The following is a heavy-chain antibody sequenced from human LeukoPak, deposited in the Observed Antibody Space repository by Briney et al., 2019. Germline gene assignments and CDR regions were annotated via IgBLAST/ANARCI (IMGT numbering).Heavy chain of an antibody. CDR2: ISATGEST. V-gene: IGHV3-23*01. Sequence: GGSLRLSCAASGFTFSNYAMSWVRQAPGQGLEWVSGISATGESTYYADSVKSRFSISRDNSENTLYLQMNSLRADDTAEYYCAKVQMGGNYQFDYWGQGALVTVSS. J-gene: IGHJ4*02. CDR1: GFTFSNYA. CDR3: AKVQMGGNYQFDY. D-gene: IGHD4-23*01.